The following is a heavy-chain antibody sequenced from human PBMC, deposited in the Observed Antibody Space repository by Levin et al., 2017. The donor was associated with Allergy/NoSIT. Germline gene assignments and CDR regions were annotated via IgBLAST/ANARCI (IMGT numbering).Heavy chain of an antibody. CDR2: ISWNSGSI. CDR1: GFTFDDYA. V-gene: IGHV3-9*01. CDR3: AKDTNPRSYYYGMDV. J-gene: IGHJ6*02. Sequence: SLKISCAASGFTFDDYAMHWVRPAPGKGLEWVSGISWNSGSIGYADSVKGRFTISRDNAKNSLYLQMNSLRAEDTALYYCAKDTNPRSYYYGMDVWGQGTTVTVSS.